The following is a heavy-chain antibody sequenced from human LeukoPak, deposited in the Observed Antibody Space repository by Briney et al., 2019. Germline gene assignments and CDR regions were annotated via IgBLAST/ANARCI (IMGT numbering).Heavy chain of an antibody. D-gene: IGHD3-9*01. Sequence: GGSLRLSCAASGFPFSSHVLSWVRQAPGKGLEWIAYINHNGEAIYYPDFVKGRFIISRDNAKNSLFLQMNDLRDEDTAVYYCARDYDWAFDFWGHGTRVTVSS. CDR1: GFPFSSHV. J-gene: IGHJ4*01. V-gene: IGHV3-48*02. CDR3: ARDYDWAFDF. CDR2: INHNGEAI.